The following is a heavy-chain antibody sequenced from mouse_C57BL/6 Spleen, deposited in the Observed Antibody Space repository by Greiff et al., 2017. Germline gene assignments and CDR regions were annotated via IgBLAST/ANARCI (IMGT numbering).Heavy chain of an antibody. CDR3: TTCLNIYYDYAWFAY. CDR2: IDPEDGDT. D-gene: IGHD2-4*01. CDR1: GFNIKDYY. V-gene: IGHV14-1*01. Sequence: VQLQQSGAELVRPGASVKLSCTASGFNIKDYYMHWVKQRPEQGLEWIGRIDPEDGDTEYAPKFQGKATMTADTSSNTAYLQLSSLTSEDTAVYYCTTCLNIYYDYAWFAYWGQGTLVTVSA. J-gene: IGHJ3*01.